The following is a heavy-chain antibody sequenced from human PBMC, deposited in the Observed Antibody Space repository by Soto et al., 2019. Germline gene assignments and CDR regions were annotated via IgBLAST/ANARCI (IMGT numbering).Heavy chain of an antibody. Sequence: SVKVSCKASGGTFSSYAISWVRQAPGQGLEWMGGIIPIFGTANYAQKFQGRVTVTADESTSTAYMELSSLRSEDTAVYYCARYLPSLRTAASQDAFDIWGQGTMVTV. CDR1: GGTFSSYA. CDR3: ARYLPSLRTAASQDAFDI. J-gene: IGHJ3*02. V-gene: IGHV1-69*13. CDR2: IIPIFGTA. D-gene: IGHD6-13*01.